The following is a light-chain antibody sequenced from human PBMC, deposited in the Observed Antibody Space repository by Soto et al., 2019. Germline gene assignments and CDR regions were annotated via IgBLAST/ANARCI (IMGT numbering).Light chain of an antibody. Sequence: EIVLTQSPGTLSLSPGERATLSCRASQSVSSSYLAWYQQKPGQAPRPLIYGASSRAIGIPDRFSGSGSGTDFTLTISRLEPVDFVVYYCQQYGSSPWTFGQGTKVEIK. CDR3: QQYGSSPWT. CDR2: GAS. V-gene: IGKV3-20*01. J-gene: IGKJ1*01. CDR1: QSVSSSY.